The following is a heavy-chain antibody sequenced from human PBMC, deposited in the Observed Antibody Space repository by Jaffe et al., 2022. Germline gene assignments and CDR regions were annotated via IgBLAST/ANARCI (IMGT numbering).Heavy chain of an antibody. Sequence: EVQLVESGGDSVQPGGSLRLSCAASGLSVSNTQMSWVRQAPGKGLECVSVIDHRGTTYYIDSVKGRFTISRDNSKNTLYLQMNSLRPEDTAFYYCASFPYWGQGALVTVS. CDR1: GLSVSNTQ. CDR3: ASFPY. V-gene: IGHV3-66*02. J-gene: IGHJ4*02. CDR2: IDHRGTT.